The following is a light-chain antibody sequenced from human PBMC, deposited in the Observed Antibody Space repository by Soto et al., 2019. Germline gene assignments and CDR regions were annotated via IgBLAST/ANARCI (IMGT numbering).Light chain of an antibody. CDR1: QSVSSY. J-gene: IGKJ4*01. CDR2: EAS. Sequence: EIVLTQSPATLSLSPGERATLSCRASQSVSSYLAWYQQKPAKAPRLLTYEASNGATGIPARFSGSGSGTDFTLTISSLEPEDFAIYYCQQRSNWPPVTFGGGTKVEIK. V-gene: IGKV3-11*01. CDR3: QQRSNWPPVT.